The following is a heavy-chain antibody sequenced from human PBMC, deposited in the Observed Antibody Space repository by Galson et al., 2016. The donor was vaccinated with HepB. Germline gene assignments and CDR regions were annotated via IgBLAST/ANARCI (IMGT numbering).Heavy chain of an antibody. V-gene: IGHV2-5*02. CDR1: GFSLSASIMG. CDR3: VHRQLYMGQNDNNNYGVDY. D-gene: IGHD4-11*01. CDR2: IYWDDDT. Sequence: PALVKPTQTLTLTCTISGFSLSASIMGLGWVRQPPGKALEWLAVIYWDDDTHYSPSLRSRLTITQDTSKNQVVLTMTNMHPVDTATYYCVHRQLYMGQNDNNNYGVDYWGQGTLVTVSS. J-gene: IGHJ4*02.